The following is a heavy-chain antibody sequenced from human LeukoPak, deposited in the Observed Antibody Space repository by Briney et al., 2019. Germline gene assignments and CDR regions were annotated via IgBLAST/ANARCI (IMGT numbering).Heavy chain of an antibody. CDR3: ARVGHMSSWYEEGPPNWFDP. CDR1: GGTFSSYA. V-gene: IGHV1-69*13. Sequence: SVKVSCKASGGTFSSYAISWVRQAPGQGLEWMGGIIPIFGTANYAQKFQGRVTITADESTSTAYMELSSLRSEDTAVYYCARVGHMSSWYEEGPPNWFDPWGQGTLVTVSS. J-gene: IGHJ5*02. D-gene: IGHD6-13*01. CDR2: IIPIFGTA.